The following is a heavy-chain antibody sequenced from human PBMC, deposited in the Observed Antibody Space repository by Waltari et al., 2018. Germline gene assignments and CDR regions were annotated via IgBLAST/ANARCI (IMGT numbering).Heavy chain of an antibody. Sequence: QVQLVQSGAEVKKPGASVKVSCKASGYTFTDYYMHWVRQAPGQGLEWRGRSNPNRGGTNYTQKFQGRVTMTRDTSISTAYMELSRLRSDDTAVYYCARGGPAIFGVLITKRFDYWGQGTLVTVSS. CDR1: GYTFTDYY. CDR2: SNPNRGGT. V-gene: IGHV1-2*06. D-gene: IGHD3-3*01. J-gene: IGHJ4*02. CDR3: ARGGPAIFGVLITKRFDY.